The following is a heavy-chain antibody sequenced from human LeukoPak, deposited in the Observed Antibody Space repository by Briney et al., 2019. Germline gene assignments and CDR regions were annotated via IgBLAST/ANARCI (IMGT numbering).Heavy chain of an antibody. CDR3: ARGGGYDRSVVPQNWFDP. Sequence: GASVKVSCKASGYTFTSYGISWVRQAPGQGLEWMGWISAYNGNTNYAQKLQGRVTTTTDTSTSTAYMELRSLRSDDTAVYYCARGGGYDRSVVPQNWFDPWGQGTLVTVSS. V-gene: IGHV1-18*01. J-gene: IGHJ5*02. D-gene: IGHD5-12*01. CDR1: GYTFTSYG. CDR2: ISAYNGNT.